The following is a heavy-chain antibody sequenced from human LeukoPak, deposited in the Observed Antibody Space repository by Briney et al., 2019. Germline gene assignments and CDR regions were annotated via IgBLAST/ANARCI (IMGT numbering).Heavy chain of an antibody. CDR1: ADSIRTSNYY. J-gene: IGHJ4*02. Sequence: SETLSLTCTVSADSIRTSNYYWAWIRQPPGKGLGWIGSTYYSGSTYYNPSLKSRVTISVDTSKHQFSLKLSSVTAADTAVYYCARGDYGDFDYWGQGTLVTVSS. D-gene: IGHD4-17*01. CDR2: TYYSGST. CDR3: ARGDYGDFDY. V-gene: IGHV4-39*01.